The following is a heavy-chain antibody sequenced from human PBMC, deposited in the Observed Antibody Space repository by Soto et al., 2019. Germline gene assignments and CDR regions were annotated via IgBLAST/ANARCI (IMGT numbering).Heavy chain of an antibody. V-gene: IGHV4-4*02. D-gene: IGHD2-21*01. CDR3: ARNGDYYFDF. CDR2: IHLGGNT. Sequence: SETLSLTCVVSDGSVSSRNWWSWVRQPPGEGLEWIGEIHLGGNTNYNPSLKSRVTISIDKSQNQFSLRVNSVTAADTAVYYCARNGDYYFDFWGQGTLVTVSS. J-gene: IGHJ4*02. CDR1: DGSVSSRNW.